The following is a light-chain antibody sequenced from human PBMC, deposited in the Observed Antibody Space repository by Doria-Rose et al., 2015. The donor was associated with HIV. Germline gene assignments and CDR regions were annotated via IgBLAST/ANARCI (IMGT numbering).Light chain of an antibody. CDR2: KAS. CDR1: QSISSW. J-gene: IGKJ1*01. Sequence: GDRVTITCRASQSISSWLAWYQQKPGKAPKLLIYKASTLESGVPSRFSGSASGTDFTLTISSLQPDDFATYYCQQYNGYPRTFGQGTRLEVK. CDR3: QQYNGYPRT. V-gene: IGKV1-5*03.